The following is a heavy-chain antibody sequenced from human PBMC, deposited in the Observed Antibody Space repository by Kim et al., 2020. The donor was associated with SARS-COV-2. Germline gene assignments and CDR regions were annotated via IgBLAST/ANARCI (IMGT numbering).Heavy chain of an antibody. V-gene: IGHV3-30-3*01. CDR1: GFTFSSYA. CDR2: ISYDGSNK. J-gene: IGHJ2*01. CDR3: ARAVHRRRATTEGWYFDL. Sequence: GGSLRLSCAASGFTFSSYAMHWVRQAPGKGLEWVAVISYDGSNKYYADSVKGRFTISRDNSKNTLYLQMNSLRAEDTAVYYCARAVHRRRATTEGWYFDL. D-gene: IGHD1-26*01.